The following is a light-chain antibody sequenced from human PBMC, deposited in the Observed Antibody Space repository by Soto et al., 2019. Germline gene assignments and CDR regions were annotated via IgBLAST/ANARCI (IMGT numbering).Light chain of an antibody. J-gene: IGKJ4*01. CDR3: MQVLQTPPT. Sequence: DIVMTQSPLSLPVTPGETASISCRSSQSLLQSNRNNYLGWFVQKPGQSPQLLIYLGSSRASGVPDRFSASGSGTDFALKISRVEAEDVGIYYCMQVLQTPPTFGGGTKVEIK. CDR1: QSLLQSNRNNY. V-gene: IGKV2-28*01. CDR2: LGS.